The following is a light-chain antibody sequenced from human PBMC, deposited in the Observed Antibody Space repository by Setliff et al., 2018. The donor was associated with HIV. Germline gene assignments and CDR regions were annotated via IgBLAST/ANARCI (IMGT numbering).Light chain of an antibody. J-gene: IGLJ1*01. CDR2: QDN. CDR1: KWGDKY. CDR3: QAWDRSTLYV. Sequence: SYELTQPPSVSVSPGQTASITCSGDKWGDKYACWYQQKPGQSPVLVIYQDNKRPSGIPERFSGANSGNTATLTISGTQAMDEADYYCQAWDRSTLYVFGTGTKV. V-gene: IGLV3-1*01.